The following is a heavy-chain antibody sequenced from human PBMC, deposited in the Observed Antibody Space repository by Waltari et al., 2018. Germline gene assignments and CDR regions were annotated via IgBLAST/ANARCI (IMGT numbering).Heavy chain of an antibody. V-gene: IGHV3-7*01. D-gene: IGHD3-22*01. CDR1: GFTFSPYW. CDR2: IKADGVGK. J-gene: IGHJ3*01. Sequence: VQLVQSGGGSVQPGGSLRLSCEGSGFTFSPYWISWVRRAPGRGLEWVANIKADGVGKDYVDSVKGRFSIVRDNAKQSVFLHMDRLRVEDTATYYCASRGFFDSTGYYGGGAFDLWGPGAEVSVSS. CDR3: ASRGFFDSTGYYGGGAFDL.